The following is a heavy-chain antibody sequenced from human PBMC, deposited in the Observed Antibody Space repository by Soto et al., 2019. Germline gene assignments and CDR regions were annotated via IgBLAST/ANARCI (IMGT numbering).Heavy chain of an antibody. J-gene: IGHJ5*02. D-gene: IGHD1-7*01. Sequence: EVQLLESGGGLVQPGGSLRLSCAASGFIFSSYAMTWVRQAPGKGLEWVSGITGIGGNTYYADSVKGRFTISRDNSKNTLYLQMYSLRAEDTAVYYCVKAPAIRMMNYFDPWGQGTLVTVSS. CDR1: GFIFSSYA. CDR3: VKAPAIRMMNYFDP. CDR2: ITGIGGNT. V-gene: IGHV3-23*01.